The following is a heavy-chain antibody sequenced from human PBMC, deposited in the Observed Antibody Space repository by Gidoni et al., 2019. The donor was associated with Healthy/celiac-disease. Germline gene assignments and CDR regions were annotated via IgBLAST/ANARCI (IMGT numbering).Heavy chain of an antibody. CDR3: ARGVRNLSGGSCYWFDP. D-gene: IGHD2-15*01. V-gene: IGHV1-69*04. CDR2: IIPILGIA. J-gene: IGHJ5*02. Sequence: QVQLVQSGAEVKKPGSSVKVSCKASGGTFSSSAISWVRQAPGQGLEWMGRIIPILGIANYAQKFQGRVTITADKSTSTAYMELSSLRSEDTAVYYCARGVRNLSGGSCYWFDPWGQGTLVTVSS. CDR1: GGTFSSSA.